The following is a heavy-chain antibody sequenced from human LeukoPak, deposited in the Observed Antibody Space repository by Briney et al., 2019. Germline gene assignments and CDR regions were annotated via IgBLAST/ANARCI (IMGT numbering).Heavy chain of an antibody. V-gene: IGHV3-30-3*01. CDR1: GFTFSSYA. CDR2: ISYDGSNK. CDR3: ARDDTFDT. J-gene: IGHJ3*02. Sequence: PGGSLRLSCAASGFTFSSYALHWVRQAPGKGLEWVAVISYDGSNKYYADSVKGRFTISRDNSKNTLYLQMNSLRAEDTAVYYCARDDTFDTWGQGTMATVSS.